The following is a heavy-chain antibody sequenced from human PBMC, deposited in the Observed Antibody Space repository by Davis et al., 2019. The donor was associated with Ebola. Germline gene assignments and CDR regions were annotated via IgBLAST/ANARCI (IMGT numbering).Heavy chain of an antibody. D-gene: IGHD3-9*01. Sequence: MPGGSLRLSCDVSGGSITTNYWWSWVRQPPGKGLEWIGEIHPLGSANYKPSLTSRLTISLDKSKNQISLRLDSVTAADTAVYYCARTRPITIHSFYYYGMDVWGQGTTVTVSS. CDR3: ARTRPITIHSFYYYGMDV. J-gene: IGHJ6*02. CDR1: GGSITTNYW. V-gene: IGHV4-4*02. CDR2: IHPLGSA.